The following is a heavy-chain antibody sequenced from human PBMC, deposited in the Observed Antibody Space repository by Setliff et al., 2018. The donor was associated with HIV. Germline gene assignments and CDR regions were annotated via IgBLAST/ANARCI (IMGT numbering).Heavy chain of an antibody. CDR1: GGSVNSQTDY. V-gene: IGHV4-61*09. D-gene: IGHD3-22*01. J-gene: IGHJ6*03. CDR2: IYTSGST. Sequence: TLSLTCTVSGGSVNSQTDYWTWIRQPAGKGLEWIGHIYTSGSTNYNPSLKSRVTISVDTSKNQFSLKLSSVTAADTAVYYCARSITMITPGLYYYYYYMDVWGKGTTVTVSS. CDR3: ARSITMITPGLYYYYYYMDV.